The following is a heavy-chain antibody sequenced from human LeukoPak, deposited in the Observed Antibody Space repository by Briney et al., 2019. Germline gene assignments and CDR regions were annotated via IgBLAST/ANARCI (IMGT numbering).Heavy chain of an antibody. CDR1: GGSISSSNW. D-gene: IGHD2-2*01. V-gene: IGHV4-4*02. CDR2: IYHSGST. CDR3: AREVRDVVAVPAAS. Sequence: SGTLSLTCAVSGGSISSSNWWSWVRQPPGKGLEWIGEIYHSGSTNYNPSLKSRVTISVDKSKNQFSLKLSSVTAADTAVYYCAREVRDVVAVPAASWGQGTLVTVSS. J-gene: IGHJ4*02.